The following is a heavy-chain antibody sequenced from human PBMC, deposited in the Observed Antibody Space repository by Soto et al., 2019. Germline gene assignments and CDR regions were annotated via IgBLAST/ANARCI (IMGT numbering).Heavy chain of an antibody. D-gene: IGHD6-19*01. J-gene: IGHJ5*02. Sequence: ETLSLTCTVSGGSISGYYWSWIRQPAGKGLEYIGRIYSSGSTNFSPSLKSRVAMSVVTSQNQISLKLTSVTAADTAVYYCARVQYSSGSYRWFAPWGQGTLVTVSS. CDR2: IYSSGST. V-gene: IGHV4-4*07. CDR3: ARVQYSSGSYRWFAP. CDR1: GGSISGYY.